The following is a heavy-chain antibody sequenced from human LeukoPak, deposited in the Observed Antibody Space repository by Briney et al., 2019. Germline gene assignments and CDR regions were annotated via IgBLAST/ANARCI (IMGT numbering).Heavy chain of an antibody. CDR3: ARYKGSSGWGEGGIFDY. D-gene: IGHD6-19*01. V-gene: IGHV3-48*03. Sequence: GGSLRLSCAASGFTFSSYEMNWVRQAPGKGLEWVSYISSSGSTIYYADSVKGRFTISRDNSKNTLSLQMNSLRAEDTAVYYCARYKGSSGWGEGGIFDYWGQGTLVTVSS. J-gene: IGHJ4*02. CDR2: ISSSGSTI. CDR1: GFTFSSYE.